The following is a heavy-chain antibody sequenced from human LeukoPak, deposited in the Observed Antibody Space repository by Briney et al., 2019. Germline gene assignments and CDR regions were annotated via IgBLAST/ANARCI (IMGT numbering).Heavy chain of an antibody. CDR1: GFTFSSYA. D-gene: IGHD3-22*01. J-gene: IGHJ4*02. Sequence: GGSLRLSCAASGFTFSSYAMSWVRQAPGKGLEWVSAISGSGGSTYYTDSVKGRFTISRDNSKNTLYLQMNSLRVEDTAVYYCAFYDSSGLFFEYWGQGTLVTVSS. CDR2: ISGSGGST. CDR3: AFYDSSGLFFEY. V-gene: IGHV3-23*01.